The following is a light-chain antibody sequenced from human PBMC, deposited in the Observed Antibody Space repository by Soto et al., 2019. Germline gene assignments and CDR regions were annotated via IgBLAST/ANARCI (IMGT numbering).Light chain of an antibody. J-gene: IGKJ2*01. Sequence: EIVLTQSPGTLSLFPRDRATLSCRASQRVSNSYLAWFQQKPGQAPRLLIYDASSRAAGVPDRVSGGGSGTDFTLTISALEPEDFALYFCQQYERPPFAFGQGTRLEI. CDR3: QQYERPPFA. CDR2: DAS. CDR1: QRVSNSY. V-gene: IGKV3-20*01.